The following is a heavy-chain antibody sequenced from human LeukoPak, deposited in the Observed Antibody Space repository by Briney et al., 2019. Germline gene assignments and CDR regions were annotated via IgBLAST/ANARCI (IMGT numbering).Heavy chain of an antibody. Sequence: ASVKVSCKASGYTFTDYYMHWVRQAPGQGLEWMGWINPNSGGTNYAQKFQGRVTMTRDTSISTAYMELSRLRSDDTAVYYCARGGAVNYGSGSFGNYYYGMDVWGQGTTVTVSS. CDR1: GYTFTDYY. CDR2: INPNSGGT. CDR3: ARGGAVNYGSGSFGNYYYGMDV. V-gene: IGHV1-2*02. J-gene: IGHJ6*02. D-gene: IGHD3-10*01.